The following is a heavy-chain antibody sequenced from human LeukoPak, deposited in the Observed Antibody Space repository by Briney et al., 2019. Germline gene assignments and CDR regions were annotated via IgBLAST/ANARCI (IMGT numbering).Heavy chain of an antibody. J-gene: IGHJ6*02. V-gene: IGHV4-59*02. CDR1: GGSVTNYF. CDR3: ARGYSIGNYFYGMDV. D-gene: IGHD2-15*01. CDR2: IYYSGST. Sequence: SETLSLTCSVSGGSVTNYFWTWIRQPPGKGLEWIGYIYYSGSTYYNPSLKSRVTISVATSKNQFSLRLSSVTAADTAVCYCARGYSIGNYFYGMDVWGQGTTVTVSS.